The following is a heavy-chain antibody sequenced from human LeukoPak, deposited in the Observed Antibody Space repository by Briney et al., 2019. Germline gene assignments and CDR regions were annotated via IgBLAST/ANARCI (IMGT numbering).Heavy chain of an antibody. CDR2: INDGNGNT. V-gene: IGHV1-3*01. CDR3: ARQGGGPYSGSPFDY. D-gene: IGHD1-26*01. Sequence: GPPWKVSCKASGETFTSKALDWGGQAPGQRLEGMGGINDGNGNTKYSQKFQGRVTITRDTSASTAYMELSSLRPEDTAVHYCARQGGGPYSGSPFDYWGQGTLVTVSS. J-gene: IGHJ4*02. CDR1: GETFTSKA.